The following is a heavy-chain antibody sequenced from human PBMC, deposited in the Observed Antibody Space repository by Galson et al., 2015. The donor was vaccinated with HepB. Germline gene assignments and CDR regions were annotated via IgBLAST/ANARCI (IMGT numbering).Heavy chain of an antibody. Sequence: SLRLSCAASGFRFSMSALHWVRRTPGKGLQWVAFSSYDDGNEAYADSVKGRFTISRDNSKNTLFLQLNSLTPEDTAVYYCAREGDGSGSLLYWGQGTLVTVSA. J-gene: IGHJ4*02. V-gene: IGHV3-30*01. CDR1: GFRFSMSA. CDR3: AREGDGSGSLLY. D-gene: IGHD3-10*01. CDR2: SSYDDGNE.